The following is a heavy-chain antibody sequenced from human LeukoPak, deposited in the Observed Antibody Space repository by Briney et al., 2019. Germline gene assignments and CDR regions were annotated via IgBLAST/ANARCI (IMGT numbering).Heavy chain of an antibody. J-gene: IGHJ4*02. CDR2: IIPISGTA. Sequence: ASVKVSCKASGGTFSSYAISWVRQAPGQGLEWMGGIIPISGTANYAQKFQGRVTITADKSTSTAYMELSSLRSEDTAVYYCARGYGSGSYYSLYYFVYWGQGTLVTVSS. CDR1: GGTFSSYA. V-gene: IGHV1-69*06. D-gene: IGHD3-10*01. CDR3: ARGYGSGSYYSLYYFVY.